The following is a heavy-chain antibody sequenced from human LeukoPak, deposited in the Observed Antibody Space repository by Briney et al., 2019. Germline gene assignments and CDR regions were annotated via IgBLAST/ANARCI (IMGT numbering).Heavy chain of an antibody. CDR3: ARDRDEYYDFWSGYYRGHYFDY. CDR1: GGSITSSSYY. V-gene: IGHV4-39*07. D-gene: IGHD3-3*01. CDR2: IYYSGST. Sequence: SETLSLTCTVSGGSITSSSYYWGWIRQPPGKGLEWIGSIYYSGSTYYNPSLKSRVTISVDTSKNHFSLKLSSVTAADTAVYYCARDRDEYYDFWSGYYRGHYFDYWGQGTLVTVSS. J-gene: IGHJ4*02.